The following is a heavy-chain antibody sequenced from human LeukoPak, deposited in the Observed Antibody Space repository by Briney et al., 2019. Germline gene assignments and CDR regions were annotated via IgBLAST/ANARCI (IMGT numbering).Heavy chain of an antibody. CDR3: AKGGYSYGYLDY. Sequence: GGSLRLSCAASGFTFSSYSMNWVRQAPGKGLEWVSVIYRGGSTYYADSVKGRFTISRDNSKNTLYLQINSLRAEDTAVYYCAKGGYSYGYLDYWGQGTLVTVSS. V-gene: IGHV3-66*01. CDR2: IYRGGST. CDR1: GFTFSSYS. J-gene: IGHJ4*02. D-gene: IGHD5-18*01.